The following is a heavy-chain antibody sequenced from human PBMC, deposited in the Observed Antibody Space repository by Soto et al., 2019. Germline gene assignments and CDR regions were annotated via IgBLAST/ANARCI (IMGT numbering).Heavy chain of an antibody. Sequence: ASVKVCCKASGYTLASYYMRWVRQAPGQGLEWMGIINPSGGSTSYAQKFQGRVTMTRDTSTSTVYMELSSLRSEDTAVYYCAREIIAARPSYYYYGMDVWGQGTTVTVSS. CDR1: GYTLASYY. D-gene: IGHD6-6*01. CDR2: INPSGGST. J-gene: IGHJ6*02. V-gene: IGHV1-46*01. CDR3: AREIIAARPSYYYYGMDV.